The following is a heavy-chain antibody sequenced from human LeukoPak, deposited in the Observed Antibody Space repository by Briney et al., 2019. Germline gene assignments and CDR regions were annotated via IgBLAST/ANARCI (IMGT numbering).Heavy chain of an antibody. CDR2: IYPGDSDT. J-gene: IGHJ3*02. Sequence: GGSLRLSCKGSGYSFTSYWIGWVRQMPGKGLEWMGIIYPGDSDTRYSPSFQGQVTISADKSISTAYLQWSSLKASDTAMYYCASSLISRAFDIWGQGTMVTVSS. V-gene: IGHV5-51*01. D-gene: IGHD3-10*01. CDR1: GYSFTSYW. CDR3: ASSLISRAFDI.